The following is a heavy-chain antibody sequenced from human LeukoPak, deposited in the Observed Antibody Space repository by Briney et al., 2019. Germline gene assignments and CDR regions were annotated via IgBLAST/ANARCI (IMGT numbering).Heavy chain of an antibody. CDR1: GGSISSGGYN. V-gene: IGHV4-31*03. CDR3: ARGAYNYDFWSGYYS. Sequence: SETLSLTCTVSGGSISSGGYNWSWIRQHPGKGLEWIGYIYYSGSTYYNLSLKSRVTISVDTSKNQFSLKLSSVTAADTAVYYCARGAYNYDFWSGYYSWGQGTLVTVSS. D-gene: IGHD3-3*01. CDR2: IYYSGST. J-gene: IGHJ4*02.